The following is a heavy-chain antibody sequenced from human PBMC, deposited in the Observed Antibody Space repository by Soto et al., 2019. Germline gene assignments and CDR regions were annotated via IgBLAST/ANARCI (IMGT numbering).Heavy chain of an antibody. D-gene: IGHD5-12*01. J-gene: IGHJ4*02. CDR3: ARHPDIVATSTDY. CDR2: IYPGDSDT. Sequence: GESLKISCKGSGYSFTSYWIGWVRQMPGKGLEWMGIIYPGDSDTRYSPSFQGQVTISADKSISTAYPQWSSLKASDTAMYYCARHPDIVATSTDYWGQGTLVTVSS. CDR1: GYSFTSYW. V-gene: IGHV5-51*01.